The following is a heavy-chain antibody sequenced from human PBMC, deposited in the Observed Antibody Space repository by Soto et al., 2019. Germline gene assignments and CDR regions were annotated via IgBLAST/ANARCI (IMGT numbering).Heavy chain of an antibody. CDR3: ARDQAYDYSSPGDYYYYGMDV. D-gene: IGHD4-17*01. J-gene: IGHJ6*02. CDR1: GGSISSGGHY. CDR2: IYYSGST. V-gene: IGHV4-31*03. Sequence: SETLSLTCTVSGGSISSGGHYWNWIRQHPGKGLEWIGYIYYSGSTYYNPSLKSRVTISVDTSKNQFSLNLSSVTAADTAVYYCARDQAYDYSSPGDYYYYGMDVWGQGTTVTGSS.